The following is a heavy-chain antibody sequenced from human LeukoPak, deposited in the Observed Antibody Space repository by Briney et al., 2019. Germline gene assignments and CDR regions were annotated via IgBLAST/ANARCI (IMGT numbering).Heavy chain of an antibody. CDR2: IYYSGST. CDR1: GGSISSSSYY. CDR3: ATRIAVAGIYDY. J-gene: IGHJ4*02. D-gene: IGHD6-19*01. Sequence: PSHTLSLTCTVSGGSISSSSYYWGWIRQPPGKVLDWIGSIYYSGSTYYNPSLKSRVPISVDTSKNQFSLKLSSVTAADTAVYNCATRIAVAGIYDYWGQGTLVTVSS. V-gene: IGHV4-39*01.